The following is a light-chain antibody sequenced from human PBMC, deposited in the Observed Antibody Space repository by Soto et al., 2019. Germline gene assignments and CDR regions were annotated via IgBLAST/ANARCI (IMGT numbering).Light chain of an antibody. CDR3: KSYTGINNWV. CDR2: EVN. Sequence: QSALTQPPSASGSPGQSVTISCTGTSSDVGGYNYVSWYQQHPGKAPKVMIYEVNKRPSGVPDRFSGSKSGNTASLTVSGLKAEDEADYFCKSYTGINNWVFGGGTKLTVL. V-gene: IGLV2-8*01. CDR1: SSDVGGYNY. J-gene: IGLJ3*02.